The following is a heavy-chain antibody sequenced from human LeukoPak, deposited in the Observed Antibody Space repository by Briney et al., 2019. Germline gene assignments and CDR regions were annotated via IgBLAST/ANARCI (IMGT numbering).Heavy chain of an antibody. J-gene: IGHJ6*02. D-gene: IGHD1-20*01. CDR1: GDSVSSNSAA. V-gene: IGHV6-1*01. Sequence: SQTLSLTCAISGDSVSSNSAACNWIRQSPSRGLEWLGRTYYRSKWYNDYAVSVKSRITINPDTSKNQFSLQLNSVTPEDTAVYYCARERAYNWNDGTRDYYGMDVWGQGTTVTVSS. CDR3: ARERAYNWNDGTRDYYGMDV. CDR2: TYYRSKWYN.